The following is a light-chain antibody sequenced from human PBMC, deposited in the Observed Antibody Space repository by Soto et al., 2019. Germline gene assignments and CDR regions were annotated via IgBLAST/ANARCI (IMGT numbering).Light chain of an antibody. CDR2: AAS. V-gene: IGKV3-20*01. J-gene: IGKJ1*01. CDR1: QSISSSY. CDR3: RQYGSSPRT. Sequence: EIVLTQSPGTLSLSQGERATLSCRASQSISSSYLAWYQQKPGQAPRLLIYAASNRATGIPDRFSGSGSGTDFTLTISRLEPEDFAVYYCRQYGSSPRTFGQGTKVDIK.